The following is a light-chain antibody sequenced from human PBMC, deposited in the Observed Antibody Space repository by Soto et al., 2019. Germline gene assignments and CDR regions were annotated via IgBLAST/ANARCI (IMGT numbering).Light chain of an antibody. CDR2: AAS. Sequence: DIQMTQSPSSLSASVGDRVTITCRASQSISSYLNWYQQKPGKAPKLLIYAASSLESGVPSRFSGSGSGTDFTLTISSLQPDDFATYYCQQSYSTPYTFGKGTQLEIK. V-gene: IGKV1-39*01. CDR1: QSISSY. J-gene: IGKJ2*01. CDR3: QQSYSTPYT.